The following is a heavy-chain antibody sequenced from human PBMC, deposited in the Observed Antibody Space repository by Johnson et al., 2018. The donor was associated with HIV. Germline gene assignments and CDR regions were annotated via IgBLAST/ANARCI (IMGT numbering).Heavy chain of an antibody. Sequence: QVQLVESGGGVVQPGRSLRLSCAASGFTFSSYGMHWVRQAPGKGLEWVTVISYDGSNKYYPASVKGRFTISRDNSKNTLYLQMNSLRAEDTAVYYCARDRSPYYGDYKSAFDIWGQGTMVTVSS. J-gene: IGHJ3*02. CDR2: ISYDGSNK. V-gene: IGHV3-30*03. CDR1: GFTFSSYG. D-gene: IGHD4-17*01. CDR3: ARDRSPYYGDYKSAFDI.